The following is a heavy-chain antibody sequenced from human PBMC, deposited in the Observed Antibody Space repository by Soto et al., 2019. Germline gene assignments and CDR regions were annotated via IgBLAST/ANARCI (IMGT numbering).Heavy chain of an antibody. V-gene: IGHV4-61*08. J-gene: IGHJ4*02. Sequence: SETLSLTCTVSGASVNNGDYYWSWIRQPPGKGLEWIGYIFRSGITTFNPSLKSRVTISVDTSKNQFSLRMSSVTAADTAVYYCAADSSVYHGNPSDCWGQGTLVTVSS. D-gene: IGHD3-22*01. CDR3: AADSSVYHGNPSDC. CDR2: IFRSGIT. CDR1: GASVNNGDYY.